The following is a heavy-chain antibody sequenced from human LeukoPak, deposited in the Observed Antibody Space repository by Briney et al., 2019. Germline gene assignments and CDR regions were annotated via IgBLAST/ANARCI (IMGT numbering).Heavy chain of an antibody. CDR1: GFTFSYYW. CDR3: ARGHFGMDV. Sequence: PGGSLRLSCAASGFTFSYYWMSWVRQAPGKGLEWVANINQAGSEEYCVDSLKGRFTISRDNAKNILYLQMNSLRAEDTAVYSCARGHFGMDVWGQGTTVIVSS. V-gene: IGHV3-7*04. CDR2: INQAGSEE. J-gene: IGHJ6*02.